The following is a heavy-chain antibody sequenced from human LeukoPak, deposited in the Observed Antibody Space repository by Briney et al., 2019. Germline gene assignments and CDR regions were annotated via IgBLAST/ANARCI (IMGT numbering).Heavy chain of an antibody. CDR2: IHGSGNT. J-gene: IGHJ4*02. D-gene: IGHD6-13*01. V-gene: IGHV4-61*02. CDR3: ARDQSAAGHYYFDS. Sequence: PSETLSLTCTVSGDSINSGRNYWSWIRQPAGKGLEWIGRIHGSGNTNYNPSLKSRVTISGDTSRNHFSLRLSSVTAADTAVYYCARDQSAAGHYYFDSWGRGTLVTVSS. CDR1: GDSINSGRNY.